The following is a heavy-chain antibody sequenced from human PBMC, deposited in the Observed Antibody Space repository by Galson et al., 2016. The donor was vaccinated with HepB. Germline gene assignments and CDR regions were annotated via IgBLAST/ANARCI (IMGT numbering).Heavy chain of an antibody. V-gene: IGHV1-69*13. CDR1: GGTFSTYA. CDR2: IIPIFGST. J-gene: IGHJ5*02. Sequence: SVKVSCKASGGTFSTYAINWVRQAPGQGLEWMGGIIPIFGSTHCAQKFQGRVIITADESTSTAYMELSSLRSEDTAIYYCARETDPNWFDPWGQGTLVTVSS. CDR3: ARETDPNWFDP.